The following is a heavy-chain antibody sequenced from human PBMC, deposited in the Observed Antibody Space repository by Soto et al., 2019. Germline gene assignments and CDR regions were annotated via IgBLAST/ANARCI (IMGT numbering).Heavy chain of an antibody. Sequence: PSETLSLTCAVYGGSFSGYYWSWIRQPPGKGLEWIGEINHSGSTNYNPSLKSRVTISVDTSKNQFSLKLSSVTAADTAVYYCARKVIISSGIDYWGQGTLVTVS. CDR1: GGSFSGYY. J-gene: IGHJ4*02. CDR3: ARKVIISSGIDY. V-gene: IGHV4-34*01. CDR2: INHSGST. D-gene: IGHD3-22*01.